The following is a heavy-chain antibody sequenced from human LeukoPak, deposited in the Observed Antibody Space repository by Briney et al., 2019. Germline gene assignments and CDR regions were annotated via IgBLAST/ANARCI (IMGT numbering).Heavy chain of an antibody. CDR2: IYYNGGSA. J-gene: IGHJ4*02. D-gene: IGHD3-22*01. V-gene: IGHV4-59*08. CDR3: ARQLVGGYYFDF. Sequence: LRLSCAASGFTFSSYGMHWVRQAPGKGLEWIGYIYYNGGSANYNPSLRSRVTLSVETSKNEISLKLSSVTAADTAVYYCARQLVGGYYFDFWGQGTLVTVSS. CDR1: GFTFSSYG.